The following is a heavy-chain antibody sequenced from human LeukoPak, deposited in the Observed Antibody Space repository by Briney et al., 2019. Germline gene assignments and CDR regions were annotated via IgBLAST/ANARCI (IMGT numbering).Heavy chain of an antibody. V-gene: IGHV4-39*07. CDR1: GGSISSTNYY. CDR3: ARVDDFWSGNGWFDP. Sequence: SETLSLTCTVSGGSISSTNYYWGWIRQPPGKGLEWIGSIYYNGYTYYNPSLKSRVTISVDTSKDQFSLKLSSVTAADTAVYYCARVDDFWSGNGWFDPWGQGTLVTVSS. D-gene: IGHD3-3*01. J-gene: IGHJ5*02. CDR2: IYYNGYT.